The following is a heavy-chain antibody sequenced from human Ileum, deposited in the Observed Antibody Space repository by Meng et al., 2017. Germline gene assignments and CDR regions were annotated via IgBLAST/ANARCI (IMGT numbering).Heavy chain of an antibody. CDR3: ARFGFSTGWDFDF. J-gene: IGHJ4*02. CDR1: GYAFRRYG. Sequence: QVELMESGGGVVQPGTSLRLSCVGTGYAFRRYGLHWVRQAPGKGLQWEAFIQFDGHKQYYADFVKGRFTISRDNSKDTLFLQMYSLTAEDTAVYYCARFGFSTGWDFDFWGRGTLVTVSS. D-gene: IGHD2-2*01. CDR2: IQFDGHKQ. V-gene: IGHV3-33*05.